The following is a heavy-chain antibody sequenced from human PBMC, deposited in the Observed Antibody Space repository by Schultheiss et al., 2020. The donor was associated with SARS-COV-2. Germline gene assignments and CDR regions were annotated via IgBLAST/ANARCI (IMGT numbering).Heavy chain of an antibody. CDR1: GFTFSSYA. CDR2: ISGSGGST. V-gene: IGHV3-23*01. CDR3: ANGDFWSGYYRALFDY. Sequence: GGSLRLSCAASGFTFSSYAMSWVRQAPGKGLEWVSAISGSGGSTYYADSVKGRFTISRDNSKNTLYLQMNSLRAEDTAVYYCANGDFWSGYYRALFDYWGQGTLVTVS. D-gene: IGHD3-3*01. J-gene: IGHJ4*02.